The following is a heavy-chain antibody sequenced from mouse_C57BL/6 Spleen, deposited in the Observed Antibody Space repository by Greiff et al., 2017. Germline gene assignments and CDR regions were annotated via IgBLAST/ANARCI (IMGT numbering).Heavy chain of an antibody. Sequence: QVQLQQSGAELMKPGASVKLSCKATGYPFTGYWIEWVKQRPGHGLEWIGEILPGSGSTNYNEKFKGKATFTADTSSNTAYVQISSLTTEDSAIDCCARKGNYDYEGFAYWGQGTLVTVSA. D-gene: IGHD2-4*01. CDR1: GYPFTGYW. CDR2: ILPGSGST. J-gene: IGHJ3*01. CDR3: ARKGNYDYEGFAY. V-gene: IGHV1-9*01.